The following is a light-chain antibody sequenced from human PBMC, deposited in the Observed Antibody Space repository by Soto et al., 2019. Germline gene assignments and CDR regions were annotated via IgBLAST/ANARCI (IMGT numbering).Light chain of an antibody. J-gene: IGLJ1*01. CDR1: SRDVAHYNL. CDR3: CSYAGRLL. CDR2: EVS. Sequence: QSALTQPASVSGSPGQSVTISCTGSSRDVAHYNLVSWYQQHPGKAPKLIISEVSQRPSGVSTRFSGSRSGSTASLTISGLRPEDEADYYCCSYAGRLLFGPGTKVTVL. V-gene: IGLV2-23*02.